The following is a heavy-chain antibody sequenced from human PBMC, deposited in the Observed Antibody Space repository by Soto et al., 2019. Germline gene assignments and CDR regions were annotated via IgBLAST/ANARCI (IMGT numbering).Heavy chain of an antibody. CDR1: GGSISSYY. Sequence: QVQLQESGPGLVKPSETLSLTCTVSGGSISSYYWSWIRQPPGKGLEWIGYIYYSGSTNYNPSLKSRVTISVDTSKNQFSLKLSSVTAADTAVYYCARIFDGSATPYGMDVWGQGTTVTVSS. V-gene: IGHV4-59*01. CDR3: ARIFDGSATPYGMDV. CDR2: IYYSGST. D-gene: IGHD3-10*01. J-gene: IGHJ6*02.